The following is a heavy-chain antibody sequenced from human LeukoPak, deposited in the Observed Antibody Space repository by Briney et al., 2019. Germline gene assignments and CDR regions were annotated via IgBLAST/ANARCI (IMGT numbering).Heavy chain of an antibody. D-gene: IGHD5-12*01. CDR3: ARDRGSTGYDLYDD. V-gene: IGHV3-7*01. Sequence: PGGSLRLSCAASGFTFNNYWMAWVRQTPGKGLEWVANIKHDASEKYYVDSVKGRFTISRDNAQNSFFLQMNSLRAEETAVYFCARDRGSTGYDLYDDWGQGTLVTVSS. J-gene: IGHJ4*02. CDR1: GFTFNNYW. CDR2: IKHDASEK.